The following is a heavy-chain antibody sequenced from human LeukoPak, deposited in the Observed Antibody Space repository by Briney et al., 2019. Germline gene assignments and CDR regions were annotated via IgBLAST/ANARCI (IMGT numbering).Heavy chain of an antibody. Sequence: PSETLSLTCAVYGGSFSGYYWSWLRQPPGKGLEWIGEINHSGSTNYNPSLKSRVTISVDTSKNQFSLKLSSVTAADTAVYYCARGSYSSSWYYYYYGIDVWGQGTTVTVSS. D-gene: IGHD6-13*01. J-gene: IGHJ6*02. CDR1: GGSFSGYY. CDR3: ARGSYSSSWYYYYYGIDV. CDR2: INHSGST. V-gene: IGHV4-34*01.